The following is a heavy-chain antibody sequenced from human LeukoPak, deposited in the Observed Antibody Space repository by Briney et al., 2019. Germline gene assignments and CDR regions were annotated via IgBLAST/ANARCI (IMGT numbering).Heavy chain of an antibody. Sequence: ASVKVSYTASGGTYSSYALSWVRQSPGQGLEWMGRIIPILGIANYAEKFQGRVTITADKSTSTAYMELSSLRSEDTAVYYCARDRVTMHPISFDPWGQGTLVTVSS. CDR1: GGTYSSYA. V-gene: IGHV1-69*04. J-gene: IGHJ5*02. CDR2: IIPILGIA. CDR3: ARDRVTMHPISFDP. D-gene: IGHD3-10*01.